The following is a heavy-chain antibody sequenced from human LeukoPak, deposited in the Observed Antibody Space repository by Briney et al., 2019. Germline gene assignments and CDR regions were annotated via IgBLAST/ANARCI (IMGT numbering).Heavy chain of an antibody. CDR3: ARDLGGVGDVDY. CDR2: ISYDGSNK. Sequence: PGRSLRLSCAASGFTFSSYGMHWVRQAPGKGLEWVAVISYDGSNKYYADSVKGRFTISRDNSKNTLYLQMNSLRAEDTAVYYCARDLGGVGDVDYWGQGTLVTVSS. D-gene: IGHD3-10*01. CDR1: GFTFSSYG. J-gene: IGHJ4*02. V-gene: IGHV3-30*03.